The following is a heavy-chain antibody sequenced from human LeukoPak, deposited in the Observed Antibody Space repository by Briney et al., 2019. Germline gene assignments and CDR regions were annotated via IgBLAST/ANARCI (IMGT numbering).Heavy chain of an antibody. J-gene: IGHJ4*02. CDR3: ARRLWFGELFSDY. CDR2: INHSGST. Sequence: SETLSLTCAVYGESFSGYYWSWIRQPPGKGLEWIGEINHSGSTNYNPSLKSRVTISVDTSKNQFSLKLSSVTAADTAVYYCARRLWFGELFSDYWGQGTLVTVSS. D-gene: IGHD3-10*01. CDR1: GESFSGYY. V-gene: IGHV4-34*01.